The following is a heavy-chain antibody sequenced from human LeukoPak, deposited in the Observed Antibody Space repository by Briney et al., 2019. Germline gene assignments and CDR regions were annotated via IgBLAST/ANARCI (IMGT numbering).Heavy chain of an antibody. CDR2: ISAHNGDT. Sequence: ASVKVSCKASGYTFPSYGISWVRQAPGQGLEWMGWISAHNGDTKYAQKLQGRVTMTTDMSTSTAYMDLRSLRSDDTAVYYCARDTKRGGYCSGGRCYSWFDFWGQGTLVTVPS. CDR3: ARDTKRGGYCSGGRCYSWFDF. D-gene: IGHD2-15*01. CDR1: GYTFPSYG. J-gene: IGHJ4*02. V-gene: IGHV1-18*01.